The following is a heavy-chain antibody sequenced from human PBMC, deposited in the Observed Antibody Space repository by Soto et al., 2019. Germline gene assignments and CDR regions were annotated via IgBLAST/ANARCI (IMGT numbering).Heavy chain of an antibody. Sequence: ASVKVSCKASGYTFTGFYMHWVRQAPGQGLEWMGWINPNSGGTNYTQKFQGWVTMTRDTSFSTAYMELSRLRSDDTAVYYCARGKLSDYVWGSYRYHFDYWGQGTVVTVSS. CDR2: INPNSGGT. CDR3: ARGKLSDYVWGSYRYHFDY. J-gene: IGHJ4*02. D-gene: IGHD3-16*02. V-gene: IGHV1-2*04. CDR1: GYTFTGFY.